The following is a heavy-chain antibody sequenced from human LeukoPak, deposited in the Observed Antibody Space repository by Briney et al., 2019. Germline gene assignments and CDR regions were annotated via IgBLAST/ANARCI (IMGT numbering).Heavy chain of an antibody. CDR2: IYYSGST. D-gene: IGHD3-10*01. V-gene: IGHV4-39*01. CDR3: ARFGLDYYGSGSYYDDAFDI. J-gene: IGHJ3*02. Sequence: PSETLSLTCTVSGGSISSSSYYWGWIRQPPGKGLEWIGSIYYSGSTYYNPSLKSRVTISVDTSKNQFSLKLSSLTAADTAVYYCARFGLDYYGSGSYYDDAFDIWGQGTMVTVSS. CDR1: GGSISSSSYY.